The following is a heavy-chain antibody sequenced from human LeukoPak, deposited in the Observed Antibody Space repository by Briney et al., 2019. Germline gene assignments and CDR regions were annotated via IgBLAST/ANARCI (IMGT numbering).Heavy chain of an antibody. CDR1: GFTFSSYA. V-gene: IGHV3-30-3*01. CDR3: ARGRHRDWFDP. J-gene: IGHJ5*02. CDR2: ISYDGSNK. D-gene: IGHD2-21*01. Sequence: GGSLRLSCAASGFTFSSYAMHWVRQAPGKGLEWVAVISYDGSNKYYADSVKGRFTISRDNSRNTLYLQVNSLRAEDTAVYYCARGRHRDWFDPWGQGTLVTVSS.